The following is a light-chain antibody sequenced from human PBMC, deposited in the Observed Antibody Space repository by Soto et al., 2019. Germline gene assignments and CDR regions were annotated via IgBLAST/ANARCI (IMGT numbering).Light chain of an antibody. Sequence: DIQMTQSPSSLSASVGDRVTITCQASQDISNYLNWYQQKPGKAPKLLIYDASNLETGVPSRFSGSGSGTDFTFTISSLQPEDIATYYCRQYDYLPTFVHGTRVEIK. V-gene: IGKV1-33*01. CDR3: RQYDYLPT. CDR1: QDISNY. CDR2: DAS. J-gene: IGKJ5*01.